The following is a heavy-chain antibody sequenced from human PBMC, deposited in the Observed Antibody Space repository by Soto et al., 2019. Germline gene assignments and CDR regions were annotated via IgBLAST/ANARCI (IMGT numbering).Heavy chain of an antibody. V-gene: IGHV4-39*01. Sequence: SETLSLTCTVCGGSISSSSYYWGWIRQPPGKGLEWIASIYYSGSTYYNPSLKSRVTISVDTSKNQFSLKLSSVTAADTAVYYCARHGITMVRGVIITAGWFDPWGQGTLVT. CDR2: IYYSGST. D-gene: IGHD3-10*01. J-gene: IGHJ5*02. CDR1: GGSISSSSYY. CDR3: ARHGITMVRGVIITAGWFDP.